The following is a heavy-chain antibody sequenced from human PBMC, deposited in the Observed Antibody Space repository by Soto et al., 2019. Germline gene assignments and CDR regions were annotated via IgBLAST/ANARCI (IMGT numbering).Heavy chain of an antibody. CDR2: ISYDGSNK. D-gene: IGHD6-13*01. V-gene: IGHV3-30-3*01. CDR1: GFTFSSYA. CDR3: ARSIAAAGPTLDY. J-gene: IGHJ4*02. Sequence: GGSLRLSCAASGFTFSSYAMHWVRQAPGKGLEWVAVISYDGSNKYYADSVKGRFTISRDNSKNTLYLQMNSLRAEDTAVYYCARSIAAAGPTLDYWGQGTLVTVSS.